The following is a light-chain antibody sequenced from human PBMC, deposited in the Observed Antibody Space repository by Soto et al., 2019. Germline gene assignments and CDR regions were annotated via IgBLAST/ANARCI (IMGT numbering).Light chain of an antibody. Sequence: DIVLTQSPGTLSASPGERATLSCRASQSVSFIYLVWYQQKPGQAPRLLIYVASSRAPGIPDRFSGSGSLTDFTLTISRLEPEDFVVYYCQQYGNSPPYTFGQGTKLEIK. CDR2: VAS. J-gene: IGKJ2*01. CDR1: QSVSFIY. V-gene: IGKV3-20*01. CDR3: QQYGNSPPYT.